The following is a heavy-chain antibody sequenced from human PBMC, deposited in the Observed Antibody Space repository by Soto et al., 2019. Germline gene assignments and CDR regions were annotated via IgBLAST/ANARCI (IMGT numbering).Heavy chain of an antibody. J-gene: IGHJ4*02. CDR3: GKDRLDFDY. CDR2: ISGSGGST. D-gene: IGHD3-16*01. V-gene: IGHV3-23*01. Sequence: EVQLLESGGGLVQPGGSLRLSCAASGFTFSSYAMSWVRQAPGKGLEWVSAISGSGGSTYYAYTVKGRLTISRDNSKNTLYLLMNSLRAEDTVLYYCGKDRLDFDYWGQGTLVTVSS. CDR1: GFTFSSYA.